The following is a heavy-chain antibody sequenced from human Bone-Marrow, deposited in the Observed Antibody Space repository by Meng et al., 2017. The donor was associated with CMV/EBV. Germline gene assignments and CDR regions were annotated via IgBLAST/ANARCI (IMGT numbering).Heavy chain of an antibody. CDR3: ARGRRSEAYDFWSGYYSRNYYYYGRDV. V-gene: IGHV4-59*01. CDR2: IYYSGST. Sequence: SETLSLTCTVSGGSISSYYWSWIRQPPGKGLEWIGYIYYSGSTNYNPSLKSRVTISVDTSKNQFSLKLSPVTAADTAVYYCARGRRSEAYDFWSGYYSRNYYYYGRDVWGQGSTVNIAS. J-gene: IGHJ6*01. D-gene: IGHD3-3*01. CDR1: GGSISSYY.